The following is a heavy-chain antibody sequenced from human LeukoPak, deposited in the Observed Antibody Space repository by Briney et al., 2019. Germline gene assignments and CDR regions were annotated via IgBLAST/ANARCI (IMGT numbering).Heavy chain of an antibody. D-gene: IGHD3-22*01. J-gene: IGHJ5*02. CDR3: ARSPTSPLYYYDSSGYYYDPYNWFDP. Sequence: GGSLRLXCAASGFTFSSYSMNWVRLAPGKGLVWVSSISSSSTYIYYADSVKGRFTISRDNAKNSLFLQMNSLRAEDTAVYYCARSPTSPLYYYDSSGYYYDPYNWFDPWGQGTLVTVSS. CDR1: GFTFSSYS. CDR2: ISSSSTYI. V-gene: IGHV3-21*01.